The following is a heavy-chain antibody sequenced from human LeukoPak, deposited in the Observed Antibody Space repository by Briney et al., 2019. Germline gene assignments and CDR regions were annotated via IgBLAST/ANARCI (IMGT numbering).Heavy chain of an antibody. Sequence: SETLSLTCTVSGGSISSSSYYWGWIRQPPGKGLEWIGSIYYSGSTYYNPSLKSRVTISVDTSKNQFSLKLSSVTAADTAVYYCATLSTMVRGLGPFTYWGQGTLVTVSS. V-gene: IGHV4-39*07. D-gene: IGHD3-10*01. CDR2: IYYSGST. J-gene: IGHJ4*02. CDR3: ATLSTMVRGLGPFTY. CDR1: GGSISSSSYY.